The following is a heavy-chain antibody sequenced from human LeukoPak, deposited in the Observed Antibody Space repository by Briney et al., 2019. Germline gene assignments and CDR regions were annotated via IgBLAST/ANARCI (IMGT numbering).Heavy chain of an antibody. CDR3: ARYYDILTGYYPSIGY. D-gene: IGHD3-9*01. J-gene: IGHJ4*02. CDR2: ISSSSSYI. V-gene: IGHV3-11*06. CDR1: GFTFSGYY. Sequence: GGSLRLSCAASGFTFSGYYMSWIRQAPGKGLEWVSYISSSSSYIYYADSVKGRFTISRDNAKNSLYLQMNSLRAEDTAVYYCARYYDILTGYYPSIGYWGQGTLVTVSS.